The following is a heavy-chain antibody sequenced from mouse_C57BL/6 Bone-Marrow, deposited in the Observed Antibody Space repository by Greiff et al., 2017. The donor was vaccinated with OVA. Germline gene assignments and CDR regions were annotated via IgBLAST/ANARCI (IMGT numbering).Heavy chain of an antibody. Sequence: EVKVEESGGGLVKPGGSLKLSCAASGFTFSSYAMSWVRQTPEKRLEWVATISDGGSYTYYPDNVQGRFTISRDNAKNNLYLQMGHLKSEDTAMYYCAWFAYWGQGTLVTVSA. V-gene: IGHV5-4*03. CDR3: AWFAY. CDR2: ISDGGSYT. CDR1: GFTFSSYA. J-gene: IGHJ3*01.